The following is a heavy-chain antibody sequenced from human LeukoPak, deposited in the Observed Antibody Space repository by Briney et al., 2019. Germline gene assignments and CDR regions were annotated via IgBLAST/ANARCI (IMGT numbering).Heavy chain of an antibody. J-gene: IGHJ4*02. Sequence: NPGGSLRLSCAASGFTFSSYSMNWVRQAPGKGLEWVSSISSSSSYIYYADSVKGRFTISRDNAKNTLYLQMNSLRAEDTAVYYCARDPEEDSSGYSSFDYWGQGTLVTVSS. V-gene: IGHV3-21*01. CDR1: GFTFSSYS. CDR3: ARDPEEDSSGYSSFDY. CDR2: ISSSSSYI. D-gene: IGHD3-22*01.